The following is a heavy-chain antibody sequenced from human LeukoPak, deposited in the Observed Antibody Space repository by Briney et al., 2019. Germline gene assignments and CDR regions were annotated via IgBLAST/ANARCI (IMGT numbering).Heavy chain of an antibody. CDR1: GFTFSSYA. D-gene: IGHD3-16*01. CDR3: AKDRNKNLGGFDY. Sequence: PGGSLRLSCAASGFTFSSYAMSWVRQAPGKGLEWVSAISGSGGSTYYTDSVKGRFTISRDNSKNTLYLQMNSLRAEDTAVYYCAKDRNKNLGGFDYWGQGTLVTVSS. V-gene: IGHV3-23*01. CDR2: ISGSGGST. J-gene: IGHJ4*02.